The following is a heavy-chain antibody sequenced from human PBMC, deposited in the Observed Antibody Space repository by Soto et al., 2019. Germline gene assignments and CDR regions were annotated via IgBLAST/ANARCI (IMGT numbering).Heavy chain of an antibody. CDR3: AHCTLHDYGDYDPGTSHGFDS. Sequence: QITLKESGPSPVKPTQTLTVTCTFSGFSLSNSGVGVAWIRQPPGKALEWLALIYGDNDKRYSPSLKTRLTITKDTSKNQVVLTMTNMDPVDTATYSCAHCTLHDYGDYDPGTSHGFDSWGQGNLVTVSS. CDR2: IYGDNDK. J-gene: IGHJ4*02. CDR1: GFSLSNSGVG. V-gene: IGHV2-5*02. D-gene: IGHD4-17*01.